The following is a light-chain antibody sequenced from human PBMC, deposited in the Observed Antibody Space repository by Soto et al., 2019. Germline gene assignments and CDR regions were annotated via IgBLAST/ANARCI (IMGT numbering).Light chain of an antibody. Sequence: QSALTQPASVSGSPGQSITISCTGTSSDVGGYNYVSWYQQHPGKAPKFMVYEVSNRPSGVSNRFSGFKSGNTASLTISGLQTEDEADYYCSSYTSSATWVFGGGTKLTVL. J-gene: IGLJ3*02. CDR1: SSDVGGYNY. CDR3: SSYTSSATWV. CDR2: EVS. V-gene: IGLV2-14*01.